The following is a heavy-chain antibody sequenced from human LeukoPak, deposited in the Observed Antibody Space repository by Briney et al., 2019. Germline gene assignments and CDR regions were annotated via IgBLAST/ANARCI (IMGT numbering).Heavy chain of an antibody. CDR2: IWYDGGNK. V-gene: IGHV3-33*01. CDR3: ARDKFNTSRQRYFDY. J-gene: IGHJ4*02. Sequence: GGSLRLSCAASGFTFSSYGMHWVRQAPGKGLEWVAVIWYDGGNKYYVDSVKGRFTISRDNSKNTLYLQMNSLRAEDTAVYYCARDKFNTSRQRYFDYWGQGTLVTVSS. CDR1: GFTFSSYG.